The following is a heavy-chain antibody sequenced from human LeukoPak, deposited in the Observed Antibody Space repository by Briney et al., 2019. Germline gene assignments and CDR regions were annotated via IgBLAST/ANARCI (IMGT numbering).Heavy chain of an antibody. CDR2: ISISGTT. Sequence: PSETLSLTCTVSGGSISSGSYYWSWIRQSAGKGLEWIGRISISGTTNYYPSLQSRVTISLDTSKNQFSLKLSSVTATDTAVYYCTRVRRGEDGHDWFDPWGQGTLVTVSS. CDR1: GGSISSGSYY. D-gene: IGHD3-16*01. V-gene: IGHV4-61*02. CDR3: TRVRRGEDGHDWFDP. J-gene: IGHJ5*02.